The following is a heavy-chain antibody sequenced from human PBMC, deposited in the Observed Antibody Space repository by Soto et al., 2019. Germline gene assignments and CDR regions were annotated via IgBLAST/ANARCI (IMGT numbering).Heavy chain of an antibody. CDR3: ARSYYDYVWGSYRSAHFDY. CDR2: INPSGDST. CDR1: GGTFSSYA. D-gene: IGHD3-16*02. V-gene: IGHV1-46*01. Sequence: GASVKVSCKASGGTFSSYAISWVRQAPGQGLEWMGIINPSGDSTSYAQKFQGRVTMTRDTSTSTVYMELSSLRSEDTAVYYCARSYYDYVWGSYRSAHFDYWGQGTLVTVS. J-gene: IGHJ4*02.